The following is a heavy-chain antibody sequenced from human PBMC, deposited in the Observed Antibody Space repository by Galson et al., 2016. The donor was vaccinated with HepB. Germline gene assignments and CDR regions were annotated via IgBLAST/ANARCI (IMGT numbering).Heavy chain of an antibody. Sequence: SLRLSCAASGFTFNNHAMSWVRQAPGKGLEWVSGISESGFSTYYADSVKGRFTISRDNSKTTLSLQMNSLRVDDTATYYCARYSGTWFHFDNWGQGILVTVSS. D-gene: IGHD5-12*01. CDR2: ISESGFST. CDR1: GFTFNNHA. J-gene: IGHJ4*02. V-gene: IGHV3-23*01. CDR3: ARYSGTWFHFDN.